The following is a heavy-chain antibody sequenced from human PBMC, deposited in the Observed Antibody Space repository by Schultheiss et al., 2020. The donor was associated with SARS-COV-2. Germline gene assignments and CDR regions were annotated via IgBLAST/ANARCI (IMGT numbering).Heavy chain of an antibody. J-gene: IGHJ1*01. CDR2: IYYSGST. Sequence: SETLSLTCTVSGGSVTSGPYYWSWIRQPPGKGLEWIGYIYYSGSTNYNPSLRSRVTISVDTSKNQFSLKLSSVTAADTAVYYCARGGGSWYFQHWGQGTLVTVSS. D-gene: IGHD4-23*01. V-gene: IGHV4-61*01. CDR3: ARGGGSWYFQH. CDR1: GGSVTSGPYY.